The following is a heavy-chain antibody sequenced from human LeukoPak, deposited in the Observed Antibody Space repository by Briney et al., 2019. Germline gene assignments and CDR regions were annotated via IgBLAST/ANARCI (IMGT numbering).Heavy chain of an antibody. Sequence: SETLSLTCTVSGGSISSSSYYWGWIRQPPGKGLEWIGSIYYSGSTYYNPSLKSRVTISVDTSKNQFSLKLSSVTAADTAVYYCARDCQPQSSTYISSWFDPWGQGTLVTVSS. CDR1: GGSISSSSYY. V-gene: IGHV4-39*02. CDR3: ARDCQPQSSTYISSWFDP. J-gene: IGHJ5*02. CDR2: IYYSGST. D-gene: IGHD6-13*01.